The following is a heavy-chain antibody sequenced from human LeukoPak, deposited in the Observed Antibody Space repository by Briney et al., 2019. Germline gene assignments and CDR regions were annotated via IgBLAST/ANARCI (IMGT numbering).Heavy chain of an antibody. Sequence: PSETLSLTCTVSGGSISSYYWSWIRQPPGKGLEWIGYIYYSGSTNYNPSLKSRVTISVDTSKNQFSLKLSSVTAADTAVYYCARDLHGERAAAGIGYWGQGTLVTVSS. J-gene: IGHJ4*02. CDR3: ARDLHGERAAAGIGY. CDR1: GGSISSYY. D-gene: IGHD6-13*01. V-gene: IGHV4-59*01. CDR2: IYYSGST.